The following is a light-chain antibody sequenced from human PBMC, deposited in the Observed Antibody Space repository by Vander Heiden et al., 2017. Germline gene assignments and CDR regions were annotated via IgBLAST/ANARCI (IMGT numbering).Light chain of an antibody. CDR3: QRYGSSPT. J-gene: IGKJ1*01. V-gene: IGKV3-20*01. CDR2: GAS. CDR1: QRVSGDY. Sequence: IVLTQSPGTLSLSPGERATLSCRASQRVSGDYLAWYQQKPGQARRLLIYGASRRAAGIPDRFSGSGSGSGSGTDFTLTISRLDPDDFAVYYCQRYGSSPTFGQGTKVEIK.